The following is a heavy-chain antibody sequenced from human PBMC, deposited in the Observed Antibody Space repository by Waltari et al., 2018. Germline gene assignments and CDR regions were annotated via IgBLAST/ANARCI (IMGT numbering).Heavy chain of an antibody. CDR3: ARRIPRILTGAFDY. J-gene: IGHJ4*02. Sequence: QVQLVQSGAEVKKPGSSVKVSCKASGGTFSSYAISWVRQAPGQGLEWMGGIIHILGIANYAQKFQGRVTITADESTSTAYMELSSVTAADTAVYYCARRIPRILTGAFDYWGQGTLVTVSS. CDR2: IIHILGIA. D-gene: IGHD3-9*01. V-gene: IGHV1-69*04. CDR1: GGTFSSYA.